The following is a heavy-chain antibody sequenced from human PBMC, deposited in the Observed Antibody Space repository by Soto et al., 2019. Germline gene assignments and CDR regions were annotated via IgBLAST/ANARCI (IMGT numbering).Heavy chain of an antibody. D-gene: IGHD2-21*01. V-gene: IGHV1-69*01. J-gene: IGHJ5*02. CDR2: IIPIFGTA. CDR3: AGWPLWRGGYNLFDP. CDR1: GGTFSSYA. Sequence: QEQLVQSGAEVKKPGSSVKVSCQASGGTFSSYAISWVRHAHGQGLEWMGGIIPIFGTAYYAHKFQSRVTITADSFTSTAYIELSSLRSEETAVYYCAGWPLWRGGYNLFDPWCQGTLVTVSS.